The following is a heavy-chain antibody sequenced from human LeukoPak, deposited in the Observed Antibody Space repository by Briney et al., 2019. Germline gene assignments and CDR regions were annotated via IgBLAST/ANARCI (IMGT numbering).Heavy chain of an antibody. D-gene: IGHD2-15*01. Sequence: SGNLSLTFPVSGGSTSSYYWSWIREPPGKGLEGIGYIYYSGSTNYNPSLKSRVTISVDTSKNQFSLKLSSVTAADTAVYYCATTSGGSGDDAFDIWGQGTMVTVSS. CDR1: GGSTSSYY. J-gene: IGHJ3*02. CDR3: ATTSGGSGDDAFDI. CDR2: IYYSGST. V-gene: IGHV4-59*01.